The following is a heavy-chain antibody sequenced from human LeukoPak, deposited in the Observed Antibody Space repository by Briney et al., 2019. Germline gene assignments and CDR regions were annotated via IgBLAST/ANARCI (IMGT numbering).Heavy chain of an antibody. Sequence: PSETLSLTCTVSGYSISSGYYWGWIRQPPGKGLEWIGSIYHSGSAYYNPSLKSRVTISVDTSKNQFSLKLSSVTAADTAVYYCARVPVAATGFVDYWGQGTLVTVSS. J-gene: IGHJ4*02. CDR3: ARVPVAATGFVDY. CDR1: GYSISSGYY. CDR2: IYHSGSA. V-gene: IGHV4-38-2*02. D-gene: IGHD2-15*01.